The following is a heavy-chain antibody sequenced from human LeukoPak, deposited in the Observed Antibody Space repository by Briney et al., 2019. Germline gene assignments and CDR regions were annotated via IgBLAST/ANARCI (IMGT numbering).Heavy chain of an antibody. D-gene: IGHD3-22*01. Sequence: ASVKVSCKASGYTFTTYGISWVRQAPGQGLEWMGRIIPILGIANYAQKFQGRVTITADKSTSTAYMELSSLRSEDTAVYYCARGYYDSTNDYWGQGTLVTVSS. CDR2: IIPILGIA. CDR3: ARGYYDSTNDY. J-gene: IGHJ4*02. V-gene: IGHV1-69*04. CDR1: GYTFTTYG.